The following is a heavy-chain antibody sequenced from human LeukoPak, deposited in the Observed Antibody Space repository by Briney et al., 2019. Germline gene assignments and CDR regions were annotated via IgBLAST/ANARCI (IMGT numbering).Heavy chain of an antibody. Sequence: PGGSLRLSCATSGFSFSRHGIHWVRQAPGKWLEWVAFIRYDGNNEYYADSVKGRFTISRDNSKNSLYLQMNSLRTEDTALYYCAKDIEARGVLIIDYWGQGTLVTVSS. J-gene: IGHJ4*02. CDR2: IRYDGNNE. CDR3: AKDIEARGVLIIDY. CDR1: GFSFSRHG. V-gene: IGHV3-30*02. D-gene: IGHD3-10*01.